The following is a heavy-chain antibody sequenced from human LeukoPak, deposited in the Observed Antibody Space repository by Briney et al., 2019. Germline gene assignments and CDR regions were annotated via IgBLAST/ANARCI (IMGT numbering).Heavy chain of an antibody. J-gene: IGHJ6*03. CDR1: GGSISSGGYY. V-gene: IGHV4-31*03. CDR2: IYSSGST. D-gene: IGHD2-21*01. Sequence: SETQSLTCTVSGGSISSGGYYWSWIRQHPGKGLEWIGHIYSSGSTNYNPSLQGRATISVDTSKTQFSLKLSSVTAADTAVYYCARPSRDRVMVGGKGTRVTVS. CDR3: ARPSRDRVMV.